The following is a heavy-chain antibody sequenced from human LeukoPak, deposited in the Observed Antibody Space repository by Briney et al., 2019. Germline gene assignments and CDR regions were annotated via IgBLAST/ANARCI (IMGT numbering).Heavy chain of an antibody. D-gene: IGHD6-13*01. CDR1: GGSISNFY. CDR2: MSYSGST. Sequence: SETLSLTCIVSGGSISNFYWSWIRQPPGKGLEWIGSMSYSGSTNYNPSLKSRVTISVDTSKNQFSLKLSSVTAADTAVYYCARHGSSWYEYFQHWGQGTLVTVSS. CDR3: ARHGSSWYEYFQH. V-gene: IGHV4-59*08. J-gene: IGHJ1*01.